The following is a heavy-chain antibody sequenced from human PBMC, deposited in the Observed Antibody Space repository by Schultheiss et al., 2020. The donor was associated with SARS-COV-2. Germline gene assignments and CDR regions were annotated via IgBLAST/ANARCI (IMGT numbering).Heavy chain of an antibody. CDR3: ARGACSGGSCYLYYFDY. D-gene: IGHD2-15*01. J-gene: IGHJ4*02. V-gene: IGHV4-34*01. CDR2: LNHSGST. Sequence: SETLSLTCAVYGGSFSGYYWSWIRQPPGKGLEWIGALNHSGSTNYNSSLKSRVTISVDTSKNQFSLKLSSVTAADTAVYYCARGACSGGSCYLYYFDYWGQGTLVTVSS. CDR1: GGSFSGYY.